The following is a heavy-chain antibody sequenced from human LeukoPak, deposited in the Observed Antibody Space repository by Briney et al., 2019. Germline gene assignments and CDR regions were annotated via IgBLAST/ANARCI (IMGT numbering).Heavy chain of an antibody. D-gene: IGHD3-10*01. V-gene: IGHV3-20*04. Sequence: GGSLRLSCAASGFTFDDYGMSWVRQAPGKGLEWVSGINWNGGSTGYADSVKGRFTISRDNAKNSLYLQTNSLRAEDTALYYCARAMVRGGGRISEYFQHWGQGTLVTVSS. CDR3: ARAMVRGGGRISEYFQH. CDR2: INWNGGST. CDR1: GFTFDDYG. J-gene: IGHJ1*01.